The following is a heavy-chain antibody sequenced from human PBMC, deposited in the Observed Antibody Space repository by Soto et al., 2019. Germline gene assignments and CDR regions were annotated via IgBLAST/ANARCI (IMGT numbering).Heavy chain of an antibody. J-gene: IGHJ5*02. Sequence: SETLSLTCAVSGCSISSSNWWSWVRQPPGKGLEWIGEIYHSGSTNYNPSLKSRVTVSVDTSKNQFSLKLSSVNAADTAVYYCARVGSGWYVGFDPWGQGTLVTVSS. CDR3: ARVGSGWYVGFDP. V-gene: IGHV4-4*02. CDR1: GCSISSSNW. CDR2: IYHSGST. D-gene: IGHD6-19*01.